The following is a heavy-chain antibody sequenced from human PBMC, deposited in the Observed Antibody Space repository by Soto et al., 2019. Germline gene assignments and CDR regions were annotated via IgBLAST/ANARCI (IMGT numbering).Heavy chain of an antibody. Sequence: ASVKVSCKASGYTFTNYHIHWVRQAPGQGLEWMGVINPSGGVTNYAHELQGRVSMTRVVSTSTVYLELSSLRSEDTAVYYCARRSGYCSSTSCYTSDAFDIWGQGTMVTVSS. D-gene: IGHD2-2*02. CDR2: INPSGGVT. J-gene: IGHJ3*02. V-gene: IGHV1-46*04. CDR1: GYTFTNYH. CDR3: ARRSGYCSSTSCYTSDAFDI.